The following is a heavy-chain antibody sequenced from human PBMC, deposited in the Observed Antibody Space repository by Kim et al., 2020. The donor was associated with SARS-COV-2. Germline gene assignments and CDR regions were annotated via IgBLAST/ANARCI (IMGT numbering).Heavy chain of an antibody. Sequence: SVKVSCKASGGSFSSYAISWVRQAPGQGLEWMGGIVPIFGTANYAQKFQGRVTIIADESTSTAYMELSSLRSDDTAVYYCARGGEGGYSSSWYLAYYFDYWGQGTLVTVSS. V-gene: IGHV1-69*13. CDR2: IVPIFGTA. CDR1: GGSFSSYA. J-gene: IGHJ4*02. CDR3: ARGGEGGYSSSWYLAYYFDY. D-gene: IGHD6-13*01.